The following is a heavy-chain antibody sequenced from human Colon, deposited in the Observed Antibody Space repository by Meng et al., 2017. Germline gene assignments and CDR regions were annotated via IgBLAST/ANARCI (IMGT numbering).Heavy chain of an antibody. CDR2: IYDNGYT. D-gene: IGHD3-16*01. V-gene: IGHV4-30-2*06. J-gene: IGHJ4*02. CDR3: ARGYRGSTYFAY. CDR1: GDSVTTTLSS. Sequence: QLQLQESGSILVKPSQTLSLTCAVSGDSVTTTLSSWSWIRQSPGKCLEWIGNIYDNGYTYYSPSLRSRVTISVDRSNNQFSLNLNSVTAADTAVYFCARGYRGSTYFAYWGQGSLVTVSS.